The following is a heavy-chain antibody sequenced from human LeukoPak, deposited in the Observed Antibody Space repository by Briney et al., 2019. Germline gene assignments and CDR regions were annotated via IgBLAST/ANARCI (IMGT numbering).Heavy chain of an antibody. J-gene: IGHJ3*02. Sequence: GESLKISCKGSEYRFTNYWIGWVRQMPGKGLEWMGIIYPTDSDTRYSPSFQGQVTISADKSISTAYLQWSSLTASDTAMYYCARRRYYYDSRGFSGGSFDIWGQGTMVTVSS. CDR1: EYRFTNYW. CDR2: IYPTDSDT. V-gene: IGHV5-51*01. CDR3: ARRRYYYDSRGFSGGSFDI. D-gene: IGHD3-22*01.